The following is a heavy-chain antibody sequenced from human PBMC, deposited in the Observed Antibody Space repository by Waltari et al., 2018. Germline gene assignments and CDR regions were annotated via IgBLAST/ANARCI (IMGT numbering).Heavy chain of an antibody. CDR1: GGSVSRGSYY. D-gene: IGHD1-1*01. CDR2: IYYSGST. Sequence: QVQLQESGPGLVKPSETLSLTCTVSGGSVSRGSYYWSWIRQPPGKGLEWVGYIYYSGSTNYNPSLKSRVTISVDTSKNQFSLKLSSVTAADTAVYYCARLNDNSFGMDVWGQGTTVTVSS. V-gene: IGHV4-61*01. J-gene: IGHJ6*02. CDR3: ARLNDNSFGMDV.